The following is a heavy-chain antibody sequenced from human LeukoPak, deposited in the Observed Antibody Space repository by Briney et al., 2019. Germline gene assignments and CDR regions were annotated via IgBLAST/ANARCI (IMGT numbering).Heavy chain of an antibody. V-gene: IGHV4-59*01. CDR3: ARLYSNYVYYYYYMDV. CDR2: IYYSGST. Sequence: PSETLSLTCTVSGGSLTSYYWTWIRQPPGMGLEWIAYIYYSGSTNYNPSLKSRVTISVDTSKNQFSLKLSSVTAADTAVYYCARLYSNYVYYYYYMDVWGKGTTVTVSS. D-gene: IGHD4-11*01. CDR1: GGSLTSYY. J-gene: IGHJ6*03.